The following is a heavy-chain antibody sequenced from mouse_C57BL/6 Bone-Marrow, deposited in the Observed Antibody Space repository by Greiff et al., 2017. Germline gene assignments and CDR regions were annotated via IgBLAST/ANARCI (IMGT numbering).Heavy chain of an antibody. CDR3: ASPCGGSYFDY. CDR2: INPNNGGT. D-gene: IGHD1-1*02. CDR1: GYTFTSYA. J-gene: IGHJ2*01. V-gene: IGHV1-22*01. Sequence: EVQLQQSGAELVRPGASVKLSCKASGYTFTSYAIGWVKQRHGQGLEWIGYINPNNGGTSYNEKFKGKATLTVDKSSSTAYMELRSLTSEDSAVYYCASPCGGSYFDYWGQGTTVTVSS.